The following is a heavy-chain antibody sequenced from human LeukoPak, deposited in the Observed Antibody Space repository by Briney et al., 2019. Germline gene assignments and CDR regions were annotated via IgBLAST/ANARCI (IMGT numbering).Heavy chain of an antibody. CDR1: GYTFTSYD. Sequence: ASVKVSCKASGYTFTSYDINWVRQATGQGLEWMGWINPNSGGTNYAQKFQGRVTMTRDTSISTAYMELSRLRSDDTAVYYCARSPYFGCSSTSCFIDYWGQGTLVTVSS. CDR3: ARSPYFGCSSTSCFIDY. J-gene: IGHJ4*02. D-gene: IGHD2-2*01. CDR2: INPNSGGT. V-gene: IGHV1-2*02.